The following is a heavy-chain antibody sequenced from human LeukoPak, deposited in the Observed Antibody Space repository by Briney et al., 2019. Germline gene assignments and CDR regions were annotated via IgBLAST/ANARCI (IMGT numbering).Heavy chain of an antibody. V-gene: IGHV1-46*01. CDR2: INPGGGST. CDR1: GYTFASYY. D-gene: IGHD3-22*01. J-gene: IGHJ4*02. CDR3: ARTRDYYDSSDY. Sequence: ASVKVSCKASGYTFASYYMHWVRQAPGQGPEWMGIINPGGGSTSYAQKFQGRVTMTRDMSTSTVYMELSSLRSEDTAVYYCARTRDYYDSSDYWGQGTLVTVSS.